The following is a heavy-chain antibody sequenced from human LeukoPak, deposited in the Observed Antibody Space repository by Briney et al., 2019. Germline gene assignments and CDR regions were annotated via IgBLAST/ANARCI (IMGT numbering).Heavy chain of an antibody. CDR2: INHSGST. J-gene: IGHJ4*02. V-gene: IGHV4-34*01. CDR1: GGSFSGYY. Sequence: PSETLSLTCAVYGGSFSGYYWSWIRQPPGKGLEWIGEINHSGSTNYNPSLKSRVTISVDTSKNQFSLKLSSVTAADTAVYFCARIRSRRWGIDYWGQGTLVTVSS. CDR3: ARIRSRRWGIDY. D-gene: IGHD6-13*01.